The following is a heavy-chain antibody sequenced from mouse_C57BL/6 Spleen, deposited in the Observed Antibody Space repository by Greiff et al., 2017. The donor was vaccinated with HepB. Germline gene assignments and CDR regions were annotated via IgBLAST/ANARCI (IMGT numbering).Heavy chain of an antibody. Sequence: VKLQQSGPELVKPGASVKISCKASGYAFSSSWMNWVKQRPGKGLEWIGRIYPGDGDTNYNGKFKGKATLTADKSSSTAYMQLSSLTSEDSAVYFCARGNSVAMDYWGQGTSVTVSS. V-gene: IGHV1-82*01. CDR2: IYPGDGDT. D-gene: IGHD3-1*01. CDR3: ARGNSVAMDY. CDR1: GYAFSSSW. J-gene: IGHJ4*01.